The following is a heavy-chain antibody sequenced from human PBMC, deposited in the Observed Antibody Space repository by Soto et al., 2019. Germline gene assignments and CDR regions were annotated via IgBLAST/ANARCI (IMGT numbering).Heavy chain of an antibody. CDR3: AKNPGYSRKYYYYGMDV. CDR2: ISYDGSNK. CDR1: GFTFSSYG. V-gene: IGHV3-30*18. Sequence: QVQLVESGGGVVQPGRSLRLSCAASGFTFSSYGMHWVSQATGKGLEWVAVISYDGSNKYYADSVKGRFTISRDNSKNTLYLQMNRMRAEDTAVYYCAKNPGYSRKYYYYGMDVWGPGTTGTVSS. D-gene: IGHD6-13*01. J-gene: IGHJ6*02.